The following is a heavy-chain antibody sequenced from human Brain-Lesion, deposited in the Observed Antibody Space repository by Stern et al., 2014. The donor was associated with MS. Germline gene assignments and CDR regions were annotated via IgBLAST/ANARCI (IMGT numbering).Heavy chain of an antibody. J-gene: IGHJ5*02. CDR1: GGSISSGGHY. Sequence: VQLVESGPGLVKPSQTLSLTCTVSGGSISSGGHYWSWIRQHPGKGLEWIGYLYYSGGTFYNPSLKSRVSISLDTSKNQFSLKLSSVTAADTAVYYCASRWSGTYYGQNWFDPWGQGTLVTVSS. D-gene: IGHD1-26*01. CDR3: ASRWSGTYYGQNWFDP. V-gene: IGHV4-31*03. CDR2: LYYSGGT.